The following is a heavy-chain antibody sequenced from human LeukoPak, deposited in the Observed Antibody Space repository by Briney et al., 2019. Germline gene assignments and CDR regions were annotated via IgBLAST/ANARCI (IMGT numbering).Heavy chain of an antibody. CDR3: ARANGRLQFRPFDY. CDR2: IGTAGDT. J-gene: IGHJ4*02. CDR1: GFTFSSYD. V-gene: IGHV3-13*01. D-gene: IGHD5-24*01. Sequence: PGGSLRLSSAASGFTFSSYDMHWVRQATGKGLEWDSAIGTAGDTYYPGSVKGRFTISRENAKNTLYLQMDSLRAGDTAVYYCARANGRLQFRPFDYWGQGTLVTVSS.